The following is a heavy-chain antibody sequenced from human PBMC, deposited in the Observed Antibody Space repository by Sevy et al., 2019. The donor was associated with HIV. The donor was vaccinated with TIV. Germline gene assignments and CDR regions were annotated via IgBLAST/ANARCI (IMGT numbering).Heavy chain of an antibody. J-gene: IGHJ4*02. D-gene: IGHD6-19*01. V-gene: IGHV3-7*01. CDR1: GITFSESL. CDR3: ARVFSGSAPGFDY. CDR2: IKQDGSQK. Sequence: GGSLRLSCASSGITFSESLMSWVRQAPGKGLEWVASIKQDGSQKYYVDSVKGRFSISRDNANNSLYLQMNSLRGDDTSLYYCARVFSGSAPGFDYWGQGTLVTVSS.